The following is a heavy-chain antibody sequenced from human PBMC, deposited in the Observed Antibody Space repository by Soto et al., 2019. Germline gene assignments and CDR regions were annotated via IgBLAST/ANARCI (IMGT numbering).Heavy chain of an antibody. V-gene: IGHV1-69*13. CDR3: ARALNIVAKITYYYYGMDV. J-gene: IGHJ6*02. CDR2: IIPIFGTA. D-gene: IGHD5-12*01. CDR1: GGTFSSYA. Sequence: SVKVSCKASGGTFSSYAISWVRQAPGQGLEWMGGIIPIFGTANYAQKFQGRVTITADESTSTAYMELSSLRSEDTAVYYCARALNIVAKITYYYYGMDVWGQGTTVTVYS.